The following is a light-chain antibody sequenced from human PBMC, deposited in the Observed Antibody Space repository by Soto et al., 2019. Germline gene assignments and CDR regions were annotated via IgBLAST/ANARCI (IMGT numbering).Light chain of an antibody. J-gene: IGKJ1*01. CDR1: QSLLHSNGYNY. CDR3: MQALQTAWT. CDR2: LGS. Sequence: DIVMTQSPLSLPVTPGEPASISCRSSQSLLHSNGYNYLDWYLQKPEQSPQLLIYLGSNRASGVPDRFSGSGSGTDFTLKISRVEAEDVGVYYCMQALQTAWTFGQGTRVDIK. V-gene: IGKV2-28*01.